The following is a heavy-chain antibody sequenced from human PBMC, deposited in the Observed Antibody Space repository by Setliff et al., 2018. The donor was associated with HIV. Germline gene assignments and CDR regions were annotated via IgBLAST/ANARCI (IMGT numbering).Heavy chain of an antibody. CDR1: GGSVSNTTYY. Sequence: TSETLSLTCTVSGGSVSNTTYYWGWIRQPPGKGLEWIGNIYYTGSTYYNPSLKSRVTVSVDTSKNQFSLKLTSVTVADTAVFYCARAGIKEDAFDIWGQGTMVTVSS. CDR2: IYYTGST. V-gene: IGHV4-39*02. D-gene: IGHD3-10*01. J-gene: IGHJ3*02. CDR3: ARAGIKEDAFDI.